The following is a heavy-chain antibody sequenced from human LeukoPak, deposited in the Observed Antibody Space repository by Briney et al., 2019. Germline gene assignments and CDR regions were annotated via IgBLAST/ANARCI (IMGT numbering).Heavy chain of an antibody. J-gene: IGHJ4*02. CDR2: INAGNGNT. CDR3: ARDHSGYTIFLDY. Sequence: ASVTVSYKASGYTFTSYAMHWVRQAPGQRQEWMGWINAGNGNTKYSQKFQGRVTITRDTSASTAYMELSSLRSEDTAVYYCARDHSGYTIFLDYWGQGTLVTVSS. CDR1: GYTFTSYA. D-gene: IGHD5-12*01. V-gene: IGHV1-3*01.